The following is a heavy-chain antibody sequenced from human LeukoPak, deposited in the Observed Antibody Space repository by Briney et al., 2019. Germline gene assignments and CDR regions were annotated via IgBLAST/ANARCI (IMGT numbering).Heavy chain of an antibody. CDR1: GFTFSDYW. V-gene: IGHV3-7*03. CDR3: ARSPDWFDY. J-gene: IGHJ4*02. D-gene: IGHD1-14*01. CDR2: IKPVGSEK. Sequence: PGGSLRLSCAASGFTFSDYWMSWVRQAPGKGLEWVANIKPVGSEKYYVDSVKGRFTISRDNAKNSVYLQMNSLRAEDTAVYYCARSPDWFDYWGQGTLVTVSS.